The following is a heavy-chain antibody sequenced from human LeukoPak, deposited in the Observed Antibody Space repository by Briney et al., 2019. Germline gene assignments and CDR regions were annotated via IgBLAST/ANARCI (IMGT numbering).Heavy chain of an antibody. CDR1: GFIVTPNN. D-gene: IGHD2-2*01. Sequence: GGSLRLSCVASGFIVTPNNINWVRQAPGKGPEWVSIVYSDDTADYADSVRGRFTISRDTFKNTVYLQMNSLRAEDTAVYYCARDFCSSTACSPGEDAFDLWGLGTMVIVSS. CDR2: VYSDDTA. J-gene: IGHJ3*01. V-gene: IGHV3-53*01. CDR3: ARDFCSSTACSPGEDAFDL.